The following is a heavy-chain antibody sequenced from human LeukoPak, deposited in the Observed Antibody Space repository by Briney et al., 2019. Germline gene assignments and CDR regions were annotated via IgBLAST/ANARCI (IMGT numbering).Heavy chain of an antibody. D-gene: IGHD3-16*02. CDR1: GGSISSGNYY. J-gene: IGHJ1*01. CDR3: ARGTGSTGYPEYFQH. Sequence: SETLSLTCTVSGGSISSGNYYWGWIRQPPGKGLEWIGSIYHSGSTYYNPSLKSRVTISVDTSKNQFSLKLSSVTAADTVVYYCARGTGSTGYPEYFQHWGQGTLVTVSS. V-gene: IGHV4-39*07. CDR2: IYHSGST.